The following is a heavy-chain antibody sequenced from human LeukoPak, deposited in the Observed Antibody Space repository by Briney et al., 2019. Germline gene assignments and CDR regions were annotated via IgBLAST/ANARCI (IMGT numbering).Heavy chain of an antibody. J-gene: IGHJ5*02. CDR3: LLYQLLSANPDCFDP. Sequence: ALVKVSCKASGYTFTGYYMHWVRQAPGQGREWMGWINPNSGGTNYAQKFQGRVTMTRDTSISTAYMELSRLRSDDTAVYYCLLYQLLSANPDCFDPWGQGTLVTVSS. CDR1: GYTFTGYY. V-gene: IGHV1-2*02. D-gene: IGHD2-2*01. CDR2: INPNSGGT.